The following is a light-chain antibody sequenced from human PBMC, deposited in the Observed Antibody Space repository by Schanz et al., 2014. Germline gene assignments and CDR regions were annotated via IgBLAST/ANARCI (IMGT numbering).Light chain of an antibody. J-gene: IGKJ1*01. CDR1: QSVRSNY. V-gene: IGKV3-20*01. CDR3: QQYGRSPWT. Sequence: EIVLTQSPGTLSLSPGERATLSCRASQSVRSNYLAWYQQKPGQAPRLLIYDASSRATGIPDRFSGSGSGTDFTLSISRLEPEDFAAYYCQQYGRSPWTFGQGTKVEIK. CDR2: DAS.